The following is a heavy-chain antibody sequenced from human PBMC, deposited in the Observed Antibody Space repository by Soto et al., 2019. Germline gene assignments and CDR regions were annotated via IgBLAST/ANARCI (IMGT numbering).Heavy chain of an antibody. Sequence: SVKVFCKASGGTFSSYAISWVRQAPGQGLERMGGIIPIFGTANYAQKFQGRVTITADESTSTAYMELSSLRSEDTAVYYCASLRINTGPNGLEVGYYGMDVWGPGTKVTV. J-gene: IGHJ6*02. CDR2: IIPIFGTA. CDR1: GGTFSSYA. D-gene: IGHD1-1*01. CDR3: ASLRINTGPNGLEVGYYGMDV. V-gene: IGHV1-69*13.